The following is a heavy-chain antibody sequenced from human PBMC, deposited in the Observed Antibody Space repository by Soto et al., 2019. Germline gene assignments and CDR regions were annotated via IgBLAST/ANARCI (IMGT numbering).Heavy chain of an antibody. J-gene: IGHJ6*03. D-gene: IGHD6-6*01. CDR2: ISAYNGNT. CDR3: ARVGIAAQSYYYYYYMDV. Sequence: QVQLVQSGAEVKKPGASVKVSCKASGYTFTSYGISWVRQAPGQGLEWMGWISAYNGNTNYAQKLQGRVTMTTDTSTSTAYMELRGLRSDDTAVYYCARVGIAAQSYYYYYYMDVWGKGTTVTVSS. V-gene: IGHV1-18*01. CDR1: GYTFTSYG.